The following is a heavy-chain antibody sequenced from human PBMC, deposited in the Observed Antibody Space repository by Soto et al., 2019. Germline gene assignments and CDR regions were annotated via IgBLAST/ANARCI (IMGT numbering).Heavy chain of an antibody. CDR1: GGSISSGGYS. Sequence: SETLSLTCAVSGGSISSGGYSWSWIRQPPGKGLEWIGYIYHSGSTYYNPSLKSRVTISVDRSKNQFSMKLSSVTAADTAVYYCARHARLLVPAARGSFDYWGQGTLVTVSS. CDR2: IYHSGST. D-gene: IGHD2-2*01. J-gene: IGHJ4*02. V-gene: IGHV4-30-2*01. CDR3: ARHARLLVPAARGSFDY.